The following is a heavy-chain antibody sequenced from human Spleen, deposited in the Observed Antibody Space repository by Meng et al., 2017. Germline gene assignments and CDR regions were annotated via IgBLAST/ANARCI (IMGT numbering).Heavy chain of an antibody. CDR3: ARGGGRNPVDY. Sequence: QVQLVQSGSELEKPGASVKVSCKASGYTFTSYAMSWVRQAPGQGLEWMGWITTNTGNPTYAQGFTGRFVFSLDTSVSTAYLQISSLKGEDTAVYYCARGGGRNPVDYWGQGTLVTVSS. CDR1: GYTFTSYA. CDR2: ITTNTGNP. V-gene: IGHV7-4-1*02. J-gene: IGHJ4*02. D-gene: IGHD3-10*01.